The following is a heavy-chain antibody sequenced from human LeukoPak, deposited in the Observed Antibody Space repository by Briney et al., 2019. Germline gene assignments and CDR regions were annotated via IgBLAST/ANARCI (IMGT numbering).Heavy chain of an antibody. CDR1: GFTFSSYW. Sequence: GGSLRLSCAASGFTFSSYWMHWVRQAPGKGLVWVSRINSDGSSTSYADSVKGRFTISRDNAKNSLYLQMNSLRAEDTALYYCAKDVDSSGYNGWFDPWGQGTLVTVSS. D-gene: IGHD3-22*01. J-gene: IGHJ5*02. CDR2: INSDGSST. CDR3: AKDVDSSGYNGWFDP. V-gene: IGHV3-74*01.